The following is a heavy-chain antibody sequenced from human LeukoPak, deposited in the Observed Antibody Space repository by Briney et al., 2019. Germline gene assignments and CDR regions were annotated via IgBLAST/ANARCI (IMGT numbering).Heavy chain of an antibody. CDR3: ARDSPVFDFWSGYRSEYYFDY. CDR1: GFTFSSNS. J-gene: IGHJ4*02. D-gene: IGHD3-3*01. V-gene: IGHV3-21*01. CDR2: ISTTSDYK. Sequence: GGSLRLSCAASGFTFSSNSMNWVRQAPGKGLEWVSAISTTSDYKHYADSVKGRFTISRDNSKNTLYLQMNSLRAEDTAVYYCARDSPVFDFWSGYRSEYYFDYWGQGTLVTVSS.